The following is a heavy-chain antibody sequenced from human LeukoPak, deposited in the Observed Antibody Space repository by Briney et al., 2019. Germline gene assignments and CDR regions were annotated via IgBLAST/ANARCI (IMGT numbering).Heavy chain of an antibody. CDR2: IYTSGST. CDR3: ARGIYYYGSGRGVNWFDP. D-gene: IGHD3-10*01. Sequence: SETLSLTCSVSGGSMSSYYWSWIRQPAGKGLEWIGRIYTSGSTNYNPSLKSRVTMSVDTSKNQFSLKLSSVTAADTAVYYCARGIYYYGSGRGVNWFDPWGQGTLVTVSS. CDR1: GGSMSSYY. V-gene: IGHV4-4*07. J-gene: IGHJ5*02.